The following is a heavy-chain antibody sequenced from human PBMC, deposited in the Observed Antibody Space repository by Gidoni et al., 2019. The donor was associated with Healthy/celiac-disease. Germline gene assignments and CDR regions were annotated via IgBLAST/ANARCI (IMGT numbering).Heavy chain of an antibody. J-gene: IGHJ6*02. Sequence: QVQLVQSGAEVKKHGASVKVSCKASGYTFTGYYMHWERQDPGQGLEWMGWINPNSGGTNYAQKFQGRVTMTRDTSISTAYMELSRLRSDDTAVYYCARRLDGSGNYEWGVWGQGTTVTVSS. CDR2: INPNSGGT. D-gene: IGHD3-10*01. V-gene: IGHV1-2*02. CDR3: ARRLDGSGNYEWGV. CDR1: GYTFTGYY.